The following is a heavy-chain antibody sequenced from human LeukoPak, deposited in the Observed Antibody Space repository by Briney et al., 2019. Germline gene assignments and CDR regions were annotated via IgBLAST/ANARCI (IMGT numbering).Heavy chain of an antibody. D-gene: IGHD3-22*01. CDR2: IYYSGST. J-gene: IGHJ4*02. Sequence: PSETLSLTCTVSGGSISSGSYYWGWIRQPPGKGLEWIGSIYYSGSTYYNPSLKSRVTISVDTSKNQFSLKLSSVTAADTAVYYCARMYYYDSSGPTALDYWGQGTLVTVSS. V-gene: IGHV4-39*01. CDR3: ARMYYYDSSGPTALDY. CDR1: GGSISSGSYY.